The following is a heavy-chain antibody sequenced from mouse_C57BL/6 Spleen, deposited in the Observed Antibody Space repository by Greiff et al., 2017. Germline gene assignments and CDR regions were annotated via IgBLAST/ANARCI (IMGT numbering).Heavy chain of an antibody. V-gene: IGHV5-4*03. CDR1: GFTFSSYA. CDR3: ARGRYGNSCYDAMDY. D-gene: IGHD2-1*01. Sequence: EVNLVESGGGLVKPGGSLKLSCAASGFTFSSYAMSWVRQTPEKRLEWVATISDGGSYTYYPDNVKGRFTISRDNAKNNLYLQMRHLKSEDTAMYYCARGRYGNSCYDAMDYWGQGTSVTVSS. J-gene: IGHJ4*01. CDR2: ISDGGSYT.